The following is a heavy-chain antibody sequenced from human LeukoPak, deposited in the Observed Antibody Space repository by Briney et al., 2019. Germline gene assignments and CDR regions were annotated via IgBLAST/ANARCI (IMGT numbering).Heavy chain of an antibody. D-gene: IGHD6-19*01. Sequence: GESLQISCKGSGYSFTSYWIGWVRQVPGKGLEWMGIIYPGDSDTRYSPSFQGQVTISADKSISTAYLQWSSPKASDTAMYYCARLIAVAGYFDYWGQGTLVTVSS. J-gene: IGHJ4*02. CDR1: GYSFTSYW. V-gene: IGHV5-51*01. CDR2: IYPGDSDT. CDR3: ARLIAVAGYFDY.